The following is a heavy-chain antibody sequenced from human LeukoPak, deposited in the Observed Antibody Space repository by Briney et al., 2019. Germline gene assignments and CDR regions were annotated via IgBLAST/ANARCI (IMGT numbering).Heavy chain of an antibody. CDR2: INAGNGNT. J-gene: IGHJ4*02. D-gene: IGHD3-22*01. CDR1: GYTFTSYA. Sequence: GASVKVSCKASGYTFTSYAMHWVRQAPRQRLEWMGWINAGNGNTKYSQEFQGRVTITRGTSASTAYMELSSLRSEDMAVYYCARDAYYYDSSGQYYFDYWGQGTLVTVSS. CDR3: ARDAYYYDSSGQYYFDY. V-gene: IGHV1-3*03.